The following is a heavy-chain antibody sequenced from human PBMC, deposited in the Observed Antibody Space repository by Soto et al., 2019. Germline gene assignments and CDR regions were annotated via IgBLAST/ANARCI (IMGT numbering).Heavy chain of an antibody. CDR1: GFTLSSYS. CDR3: ARMFGFSYGPANRGMDV. D-gene: IGHD5-18*01. CDR2: ISSDGTEK. J-gene: IGHJ6*02. V-gene: IGHV3-30*04. Sequence: QVQLVESGGGVAQPGRSLRLFCAASGFTLSSYSLHWVRQSPGKGLEWVAAISSDGTEKHYADSVKGRFTISRDNSKNTLSLQLNSLRTEDTAVYYCARMFGFSYGPANRGMDVWGPGTTVTVSS.